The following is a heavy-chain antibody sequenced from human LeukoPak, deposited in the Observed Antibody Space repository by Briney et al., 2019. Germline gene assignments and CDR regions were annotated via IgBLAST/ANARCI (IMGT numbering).Heavy chain of an antibody. CDR1: GGSVSSDTYY. J-gene: IGHJ5*02. CDR3: ARVLRGGYYGNWFDP. V-gene: IGHV4-61*01. D-gene: IGHD1-26*01. Sequence: KSSETLSLTCTVSGGSVSSDTYYWSWIRQPPGKELEWIGYVYLSGSTKYNPSLKSRVTISVDTSKNQFSLKLSSVTAADTAVYYCARVLRGGYYGNWFDPWGQGTLVTASS. CDR2: VYLSGST.